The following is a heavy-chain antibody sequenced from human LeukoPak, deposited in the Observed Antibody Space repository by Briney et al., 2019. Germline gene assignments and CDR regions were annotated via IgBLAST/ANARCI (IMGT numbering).Heavy chain of an antibody. D-gene: IGHD6-13*01. CDR2: ISSSSSTI. V-gene: IGHV3-48*01. J-gene: IGHJ4*02. CDR1: GFTFSSYS. Sequence: PGGSLRLSCAASGFTFSSYSMNWVRQAPGKGLEWVSYISSSSSTIYYADSVKGRFTISRDNAKNSLYLQMNSLRGEDTAIYYCARGLATAAAYWGQGTLVTVAS. CDR3: ARGLATAAAY.